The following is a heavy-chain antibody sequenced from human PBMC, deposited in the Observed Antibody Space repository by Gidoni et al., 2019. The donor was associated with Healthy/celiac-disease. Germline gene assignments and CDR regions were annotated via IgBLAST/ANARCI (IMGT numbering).Heavy chain of an antibody. D-gene: IGHD6-19*01. J-gene: IGHJ4*02. V-gene: IGHV4-39*01. CDR2: IYYSGST. CDR1: VGSLSRSSYS. CDR3: ARHEWGSGWSFFDY. Sequence: QLQLQESGPGLVKPSETLSLTCTASVGSLSRSSYSWGWIRQPPGKGLEWIGSIYYSGSTYYNPSLKSRVTISVDTSKNQFSLKLSSVTAADTAVYYCARHEWGSGWSFFDYWGQGTLVTVSS.